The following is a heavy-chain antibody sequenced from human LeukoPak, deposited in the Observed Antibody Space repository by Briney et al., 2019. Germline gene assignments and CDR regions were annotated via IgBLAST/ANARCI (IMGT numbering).Heavy chain of an antibody. CDR1: GGTFSSYA. CDR2: IIPIFGTA. D-gene: IGHD4-17*01. V-gene: IGHV1-69*05. CDR3: ARDSSGGDYGLAVYDAFDI. J-gene: IGHJ3*02. Sequence: ASVKVSRKASGGTFSSYAISWVRQAPGQGLEWMGGIIPIFGTANFAQKFQDRVTITTDESTGTAYMEVSSLRSEDTAVYYCARDSSGGDYGLAVYDAFDIWGQGTMVSVSS.